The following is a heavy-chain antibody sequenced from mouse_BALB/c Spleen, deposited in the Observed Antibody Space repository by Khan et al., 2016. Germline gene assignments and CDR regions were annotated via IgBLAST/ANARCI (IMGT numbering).Heavy chain of an antibody. CDR3: VRQNLRWYFDV. J-gene: IGHJ1*01. V-gene: IGHV10-1*02. D-gene: IGHD1-1*01. CDR1: GFTFNTYA. CDR2: IRTKSNNLST. Sequence: EVQLVESGGGLVQPKGSLKLSCAASGFTFNTYAMDWVRQAPGKGLEWVARIRTKSNNLSTYYADSVKDRFTISRDDSQSILYLQMNNLKTEDTAMYYCVRQNLRWYFDVWGAGTTVTVSS.